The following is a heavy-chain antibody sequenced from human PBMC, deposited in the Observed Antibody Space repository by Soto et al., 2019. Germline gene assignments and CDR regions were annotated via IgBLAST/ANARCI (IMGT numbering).Heavy chain of an antibody. Sequence: PSETLSLTCAVYGGSFSGHCWSWIRQPPGKGLEWIGEINHGGSTNYNQSLKSRVTISVDTSKNLFSPKVNSMTAADTAVYYWARGISLIVEVQRDAPDKYNFDSWGQGTVVTVSS. V-gene: IGHV4-34*01. CDR1: GGSFSGHC. J-gene: IGHJ4*02. D-gene: IGHD2-21*01. CDR3: ARGISLIVEVQRDAPDKYNFDS. CDR2: INHGGST.